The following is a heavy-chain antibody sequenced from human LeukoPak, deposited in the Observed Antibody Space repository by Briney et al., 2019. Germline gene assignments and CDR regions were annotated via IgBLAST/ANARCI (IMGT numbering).Heavy chain of an antibody. CDR3: ARGGGLDV. D-gene: IGHD3-16*01. CDR1: VFSFSIYW. Sequence: PGGSLRLSCAASVFSFSIYWMNWAREAPGRGLEWVASINHNGNVNYYVDSVKGRFTISRDNAKNSLYLQMSDLRAEDTAVYFCARGGGLDVWGQGATVTVSS. V-gene: IGHV3-7*03. J-gene: IGHJ6*02. CDR2: INHNGNVN.